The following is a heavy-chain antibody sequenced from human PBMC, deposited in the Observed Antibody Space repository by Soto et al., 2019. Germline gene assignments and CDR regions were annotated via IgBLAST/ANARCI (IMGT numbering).Heavy chain of an antibody. J-gene: IGHJ6*02. CDR1: GGTFSSYP. CDR3: ARDRRGLLDFWSGSYGMDV. V-gene: IGHV1-69*13. CDR2: IIPIFGTA. D-gene: IGHD3-3*01. Sequence: SVKVSCKASGGTFSSYPISWVRQAPGQGLEWMGGIIPIFGTANYVQKFQGRVTITADESTSTAYMELSSLRSEDTAVYYCARDRRGLLDFWSGSYGMDVWGQGTTVTVSS.